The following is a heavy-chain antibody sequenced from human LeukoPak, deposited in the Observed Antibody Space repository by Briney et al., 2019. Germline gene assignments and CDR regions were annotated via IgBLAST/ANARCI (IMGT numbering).Heavy chain of an antibody. D-gene: IGHD6-13*01. Sequence: PGGSLRLSCAASGFTFSDYYMSWIRQAPGKGLEWVSYISSGGSTIYYADSVKGRFTISRDNAKNSLYLQMNSLRAEDTAVYYCATYSTTWGYFDCWGQGTLVTVSS. V-gene: IGHV3-11*01. CDR2: ISSGGSTI. CDR3: ATYSTTWGYFDC. CDR1: GFTFSDYY. J-gene: IGHJ4*02.